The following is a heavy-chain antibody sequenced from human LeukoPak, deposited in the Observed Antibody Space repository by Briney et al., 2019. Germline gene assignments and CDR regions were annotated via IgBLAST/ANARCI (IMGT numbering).Heavy chain of an antibody. D-gene: IGHD1-26*01. J-gene: IGHJ4*02. CDR2: IYRDGGT. CDR1: GFTFSNSA. V-gene: IGHV3-66*01. CDR3: ARDTPDSLIVGAWYYFDY. Sequence: GGSLRLSCAASGFTFSNSAITWVRQSPGKGLDWVSVIYRDGGTYYADSVKGRFTISRDNSKNTLSLQMNSLRAEDTAEYYCARDTPDSLIVGAWYYFDYWGQGTLVTVSS.